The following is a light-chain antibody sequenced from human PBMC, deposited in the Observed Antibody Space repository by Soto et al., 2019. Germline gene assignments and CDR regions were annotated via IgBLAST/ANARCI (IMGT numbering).Light chain of an antibody. J-gene: IGLJ3*02. CDR3: SAYTARSTLV. CDR1: IRDVGAYNL. CDR2: EVR. Sequence: QSVLTQPASVSGSAGQSITISCSGTIRDVGAYNLVSWYQQHPGTAPKRIIYEVRNRPSGISSRFSGSGSGNTASLTITGPQSEDEGEYYCSAYTARSTLVFGGGTKVTVL. V-gene: IGLV2-14*01.